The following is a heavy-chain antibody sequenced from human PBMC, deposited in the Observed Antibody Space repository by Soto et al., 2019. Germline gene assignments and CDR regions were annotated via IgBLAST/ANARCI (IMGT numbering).Heavy chain of an antibody. CDR2: ISSSGDTI. CDR1: GFSFSTYS. J-gene: IGHJ4*02. CDR3: AKDSYGDYGGIDY. D-gene: IGHD4-17*01. V-gene: IGHV3-48*01. Sequence: GSLRLSCAASGFSFSTYSMNWVRQAPGKGLEWVSFISSSGDTIHYADSVKGRFTVSRDNAKNTLFLQMNSLRAEDTAVYYCAKDSYGDYGGIDYWGQGTMVTVSS.